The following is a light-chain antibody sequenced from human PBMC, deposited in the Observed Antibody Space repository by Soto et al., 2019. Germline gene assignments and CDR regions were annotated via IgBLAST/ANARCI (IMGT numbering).Light chain of an antibody. CDR3: QQAISFPIT. CDR1: QDISSW. J-gene: IGKJ5*01. CDR2: AAS. Sequence: DIQMTQSPSSVSASVGDRVTITCRASQDISSWLAWYQQKPGRAPKLLIYAASTLHSGVPSRFSGSGSGTDFTLTISSLQPEDFATYFCQQAISFPITSGQGTRLEIK. V-gene: IGKV1-12*01.